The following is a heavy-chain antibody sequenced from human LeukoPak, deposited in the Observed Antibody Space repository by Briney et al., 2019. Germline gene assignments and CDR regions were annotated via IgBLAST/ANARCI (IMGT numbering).Heavy chain of an antibody. D-gene: IGHD2-8*01. CDR3: ARVMVYAGGYFDY. V-gene: IGHV4-39*07. J-gene: IGHJ4*02. Sequence: SETLSLTCTVSGGSISSSSYYWGWIRQPPGKGLEWIGSIYYSGSTYYNPSLKSRVTISVDTSKNQFSLKLSSVTAADTAVYYCARVMVYAGGYFDYWGQGTLVTVSS. CDR1: GGSISSSSYY. CDR2: IYYSGST.